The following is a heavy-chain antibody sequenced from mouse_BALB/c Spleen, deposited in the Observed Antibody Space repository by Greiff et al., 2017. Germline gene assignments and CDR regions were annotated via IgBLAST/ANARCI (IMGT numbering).Heavy chain of an antibody. V-gene: IGHV1-63*02. CDR1: GYTFTNYW. CDR3: ARAEGNYAMDY. J-gene: IGHJ4*01. Sequence: VQLQQSGAELVRPGTSVKISCKASGYTFTNYWLGWVKQRPGHGLEWIGDIYPGGGYTNYNEKFKGKATLTADTSSSTAYMQLSSLTSEDSAVYFCARAEGNYAMDYWGQGTSVTVSS. CDR2: IYPGGGYT.